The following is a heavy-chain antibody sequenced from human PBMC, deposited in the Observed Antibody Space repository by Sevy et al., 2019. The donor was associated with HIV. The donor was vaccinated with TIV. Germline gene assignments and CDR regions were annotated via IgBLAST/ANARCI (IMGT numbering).Heavy chain of an antibody. Sequence: GGSLRLSCEASGFTFSDHYMNWVRQAPGKGLEWVGRIRKKTNSYSTEYAASVKDRFTVSRDESKKSLYLQMNSLKSDDPAEYFCARVHFRGGHYYFDHWGQGTQVTVSS. D-gene: IGHD3-10*01. CDR3: ARVHFRGGHYYFDH. CDR1: GFTFSDHY. J-gene: IGHJ4*02. V-gene: IGHV3-72*01. CDR2: IRKKTNSYST.